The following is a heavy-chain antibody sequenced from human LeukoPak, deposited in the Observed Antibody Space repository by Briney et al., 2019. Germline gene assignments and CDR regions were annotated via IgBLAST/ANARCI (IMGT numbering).Heavy chain of an antibody. CDR2: ISGSGGST. V-gene: IGHV3-23*01. CDR1: GFTFSSYA. J-gene: IGHJ4*02. Sequence: PGGSLRLSCAASGFTFSSYAMSWVRQAPGKGLEWVSAISGSGGSTYYADSVKGRFTISRDNSKNTLYLQMNSLRAEDTALYYCAKGGYYYDSSGYVYWGQGTLVTVSS. CDR3: AKGGYYYDSSGYVY. D-gene: IGHD3-22*01.